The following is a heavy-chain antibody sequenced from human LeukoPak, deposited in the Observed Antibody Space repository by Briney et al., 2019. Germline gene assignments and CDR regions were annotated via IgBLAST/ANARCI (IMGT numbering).Heavy chain of an antibody. Sequence: GASVKVSCKASGYTFTSYYMHWVRQAPGQGLEWMGRIIPILGIANYAQKFQGRVTITADKSTSTAYMELSSLRSEDTAVYYCASYYYDSSGPFDYWGQGTLVTVSS. CDR1: GYTFTSYY. V-gene: IGHV1-69*02. D-gene: IGHD3-22*01. J-gene: IGHJ4*02. CDR2: IIPILGIA. CDR3: ASYYYDSSGPFDY.